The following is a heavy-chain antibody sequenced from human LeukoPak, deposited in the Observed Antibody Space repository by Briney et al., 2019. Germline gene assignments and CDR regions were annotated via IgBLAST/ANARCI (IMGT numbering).Heavy chain of an antibody. CDR1: GFTFSSYG. V-gene: IGHV3-30*02. Sequence: GGSLRLSCAASGFTFSSYGMHWVRQAPGKGLEWVAFIRYDGSNKYYADSVKGRFTISRDNSKNTLYLQMNSLRAEDTAVYYCAKDSYRLYNDFWSGYPHFDYWGQGTLVTVSS. J-gene: IGHJ4*02. D-gene: IGHD3-3*01. CDR2: IRYDGSNK. CDR3: AKDSYRLYNDFWSGYPHFDY.